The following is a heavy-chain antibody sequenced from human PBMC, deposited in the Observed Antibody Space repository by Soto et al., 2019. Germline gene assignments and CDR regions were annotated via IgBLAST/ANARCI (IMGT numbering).Heavy chain of an antibody. CDR3: ATGAPHTSGYYPNDY. J-gene: IGHJ4*02. D-gene: IGHD3-22*01. Sequence: QVQGVQSGAEEKKPGASVRISCKAFGYTFTPYPIHWVRQAPGQGLEWMAWINVADGNTRYSQRFQGRVTVTRDTSATTAYMELSSLRSEDTAVYFCATGAPHTSGYYPNDYWGQGTLVTVSS. CDR2: INVADGNT. CDR1: GYTFTPYP. V-gene: IGHV1-3*05.